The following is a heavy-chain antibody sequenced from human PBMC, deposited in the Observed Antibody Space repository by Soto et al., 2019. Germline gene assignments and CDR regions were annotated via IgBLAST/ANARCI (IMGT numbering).Heavy chain of an antibody. CDR3: ARYRREAVAGYTLDN. CDR1: GHSISSHE. Sequence: PPETLSLTSTVSGHSISSHEFVWLPHPKGKGLEWIGYVYNSGSTNYNPSLKSRVTISEDTSKSQFSLKVNSMTAADTAVYYCARYRREAVAGYTLDNWGQGILVTVSS. V-gene: IGHV4-59*11. D-gene: IGHD6-13*01. CDR2: VYNSGST. J-gene: IGHJ4*02.